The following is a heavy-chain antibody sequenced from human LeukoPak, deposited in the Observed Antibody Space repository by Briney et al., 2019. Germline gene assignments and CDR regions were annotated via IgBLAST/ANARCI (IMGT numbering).Heavy chain of an antibody. D-gene: IGHD3-10*01. V-gene: IGHV3-30-3*01. Sequence: GGSLRLSCAASGFTFSSYAMSWVRQAPGKGLEWVAVISYDGSNKYYADSVKGRFTISRDNSKNTLYLQMNSLRAEDTAVYYCARDSYYYGSGSYYSDWGQGTLVTVSS. CDR1: GFTFSSYA. CDR2: ISYDGSNK. CDR3: ARDSYYYGSGSYYSD. J-gene: IGHJ4*02.